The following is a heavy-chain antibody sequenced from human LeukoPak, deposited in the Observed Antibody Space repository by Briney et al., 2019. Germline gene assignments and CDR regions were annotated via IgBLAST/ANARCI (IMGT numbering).Heavy chain of an antibody. J-gene: IGHJ3*02. V-gene: IGHV4-34*01. CDR3: ARKASTRGYSYGYRVGAFDI. CDR1: GGSFSGYY. D-gene: IGHD5-18*01. Sequence: SETLSLTCAVYGGSFSGYYRSWIRQPPGKGLEWIGEINHSGSTNYNPSLKSRVTISVDTSKNQFSLKLSSVTAADTAEYYCARKASTRGYSYGYRVGAFDIWGQGTMVTVSS. CDR2: INHSGST.